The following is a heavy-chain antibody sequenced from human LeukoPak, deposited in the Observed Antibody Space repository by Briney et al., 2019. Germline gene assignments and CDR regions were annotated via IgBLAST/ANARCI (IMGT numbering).Heavy chain of an antibody. J-gene: IGHJ6*03. D-gene: IGHD6-6*01. Sequence: PGGSLRLSCAASGFTFSSYEMNWVRQAPGKGLEWVSSITSSSTYIYYADSVKGRFTISRDNAKNSLYLQMNSLRAEDTAVYYCARSISWAPRGKDYMDVWGKGTTVTVSS. CDR1: GFTFSSYE. V-gene: IGHV3-21*01. CDR2: ITSSSTYI. CDR3: ARSISWAPRGKDYMDV.